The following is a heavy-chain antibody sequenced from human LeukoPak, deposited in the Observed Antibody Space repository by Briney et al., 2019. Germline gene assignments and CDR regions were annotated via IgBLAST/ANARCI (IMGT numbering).Heavy chain of an antibody. V-gene: IGHV3-7*03. CDR1: GFTFSNYW. D-gene: IGHD3-3*01. CDR2: IKEDGSEK. Sequence: GGSLRLSCAASGFTFSNYWISWVRQAPGKGLEWVANIKEDGSEKYYVDSVKGRFTLSRDNAKNSLYLQMNSLRAEDTALYYCARGGLTIFGVVNYMDVWGKGTTVTVSS. CDR3: ARGGLTIFGVVNYMDV. J-gene: IGHJ6*03.